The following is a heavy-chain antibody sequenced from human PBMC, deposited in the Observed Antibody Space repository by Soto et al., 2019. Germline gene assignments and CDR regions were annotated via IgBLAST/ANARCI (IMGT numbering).Heavy chain of an antibody. J-gene: IGHJ4*03. CDR2: IVPIFRTP. Sequence: QVQLVQSGAEVKKPGSSVMGSCQTSGCTLKGFTISWVRKAPGQGLERMGGIVPIFRTPYYAQRFQGRVTMPADESTNTAYLALNSLRSDDTDVYYCASPPWYRGGVHAFNIWGQGTMVTVSS. CDR3: ASPPWYRGGVHAFNI. V-gene: IGHV1-69*01. CDR1: GCTLKGFT. D-gene: IGHD2-8*02.